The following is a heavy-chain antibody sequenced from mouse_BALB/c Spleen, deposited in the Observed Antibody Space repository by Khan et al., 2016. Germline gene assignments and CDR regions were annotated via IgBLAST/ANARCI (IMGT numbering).Heavy chain of an antibody. Sequence: EVKLLESGGGLVQPGGSLKLSCAASGFDFSRYWMSWVRQAPGKGLEWIGEINPDSSTINYTPSLKDKFIISRDYAKNTLYLQMSKVRSEDTALYYCARHYDYGGGFAYWGQGTLVTVSA. J-gene: IGHJ3*01. CDR3: ARHYDYGGGFAY. CDR2: INPDSSTI. V-gene: IGHV4-1*02. D-gene: IGHD2-4*01. CDR1: GFDFSRYW.